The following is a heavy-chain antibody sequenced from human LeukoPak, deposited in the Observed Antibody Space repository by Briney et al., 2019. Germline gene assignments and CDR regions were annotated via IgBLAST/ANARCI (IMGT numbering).Heavy chain of an antibody. CDR2: ISYDGGDP. CDR1: GFTFNSYA. CDR3: ARGYSSRLYNWLDP. Sequence: SGGSLRLSCAASGFTFNSYAMNWVRQAPGKGLVWVSRISYDGGDPSYADSVKGRFTISRDNAKNTLYLQMNSLTAEDTAVYYCARGYSSRLYNWLDPWGQGTLVTVSS. J-gene: IGHJ5*02. D-gene: IGHD6-13*01. V-gene: IGHV3-74*01.